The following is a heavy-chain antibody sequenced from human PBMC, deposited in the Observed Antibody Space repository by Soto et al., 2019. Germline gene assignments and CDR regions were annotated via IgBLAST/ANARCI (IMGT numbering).Heavy chain of an antibody. D-gene: IGHD7-27*01. CDR2: ISSGGSTI. Sequence: GGSLRLSCAASGFTFSDYYMSWIRQAPGKGLEWVSYISSGGSTIYYADSVKGRFTISRDNAKNSLYLQMNSLRAEDTAVYYCARVGNPNTQLAWFDPWGQGTMVTVSS. J-gene: IGHJ5*02. V-gene: IGHV3-11*01. CDR3: ARVGNPNTQLAWFDP. CDR1: GFTFSDYY.